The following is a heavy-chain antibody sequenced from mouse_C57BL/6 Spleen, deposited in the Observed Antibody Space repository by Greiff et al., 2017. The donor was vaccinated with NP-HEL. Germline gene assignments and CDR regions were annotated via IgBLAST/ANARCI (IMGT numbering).Heavy chain of an antibody. V-gene: IGHV1-55*01. CDR1: GYTFTSYW. J-gene: IGHJ2*01. D-gene: IGHD1-1*01. CDR3: ARDYGSSYYFDY. CDR2: IYPGSGST. Sequence: VQLQQSGAELVKPGASVKMSCKASGYTFTSYWITWVKQRPGQGLEWIGDIYPGSGSTNYNEKFKSKATLTVDTSSSTAYMQLSSLTSEDSAVYYCARDYGSSYYFDYWGQSTTLTVSS.